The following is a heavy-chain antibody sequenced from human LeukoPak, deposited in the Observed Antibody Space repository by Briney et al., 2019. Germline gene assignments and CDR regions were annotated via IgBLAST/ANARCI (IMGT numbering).Heavy chain of an antibody. Sequence: GGSLRLSCAASGFTFNSYSMNWVRQAPGKGLEWVSYISSSGSTIYYADSVKGRFTISRDNAKNSLYLQMNSLRAEDTAVYYCARDPPYCGGDCYSFDYWGQGTLVTVSS. V-gene: IGHV3-48*01. J-gene: IGHJ4*02. CDR2: ISSSGSTI. CDR3: ARDPPYCGGDCYSFDY. CDR1: GFTFNSYS. D-gene: IGHD2-21*02.